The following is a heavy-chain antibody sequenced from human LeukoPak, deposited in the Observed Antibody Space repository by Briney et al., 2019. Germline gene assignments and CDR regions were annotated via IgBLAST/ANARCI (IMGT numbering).Heavy chain of an antibody. V-gene: IGHV1-69*13. Sequence: SVKVSCKASGGTFSSYAISWVRQAPGQGLEWMGGITPIFGAAAYAQKFQGRVTITADVSTSTAYMELSSLRSEDTAVYYCARDAPGGLHMDVWGKGTTVTVSS. D-gene: IGHD1-26*01. CDR1: GGTFSSYA. J-gene: IGHJ6*03. CDR3: ARDAPGGLHMDV. CDR2: ITPIFGAA.